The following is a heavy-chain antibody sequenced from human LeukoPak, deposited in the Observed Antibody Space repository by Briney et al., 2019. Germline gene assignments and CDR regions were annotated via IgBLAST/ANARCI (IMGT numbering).Heavy chain of an antibody. D-gene: IGHD1-26*01. CDR2: IKPDGSLI. CDR1: GFTFSSYS. V-gene: IGHV3-7*01. J-gene: IGHJ4*02. Sequence: GGSLRLSCAASGFTFSSYSMTWVRQGPGKGLEWVANIKPDGSLIYYVDSVKGRFTISRDNAKNSLYLQMNSLRAEDTAVYYCAKWELYSGFYYIDYWGQGTLATVSS. CDR3: AKWELYSGFYYIDY.